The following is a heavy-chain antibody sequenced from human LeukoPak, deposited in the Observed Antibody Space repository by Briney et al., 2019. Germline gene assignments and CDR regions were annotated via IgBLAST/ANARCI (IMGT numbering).Heavy chain of an antibody. D-gene: IGHD2-2*02. CDR2: ISSSSSYI. J-gene: IGHJ6*02. V-gene: IGHV3-21*01. CDR1: GFTFSSYS. CDR3: ARDLSAAIWDYYDGMDV. Sequence: GGSLRLSCAASGFTFSSYSMNWVRQAPGKGLEWVSSISSSSSYIYYADSVKGRFTISRDNAKNSLYLQMNSLRAEDTAVYYCARDLSAAIWDYYDGMDVWGQGTTVTVSS.